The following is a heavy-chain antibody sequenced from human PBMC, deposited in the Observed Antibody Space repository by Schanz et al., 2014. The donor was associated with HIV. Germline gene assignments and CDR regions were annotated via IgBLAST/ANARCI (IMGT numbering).Heavy chain of an antibody. D-gene: IGHD3-16*01. CDR2: IYYIGTT. Sequence: QVPLQESGPGLMKPSQTLSLTCTVSGGSISGRYWSWIRQAPGKGLEWVGYIYYIGTTNYNPSLKSRVTMSVDTSKNQLSLRLTSVTVADTGVYYCARIGANGDRSPYYFDYWGQGALVTVSS. CDR1: GGSISGRY. J-gene: IGHJ4*02. V-gene: IGHV4-59*11. CDR3: ARIGANGDRSPYYFDY.